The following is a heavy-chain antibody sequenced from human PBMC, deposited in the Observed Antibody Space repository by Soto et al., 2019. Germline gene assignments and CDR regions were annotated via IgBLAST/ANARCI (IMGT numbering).Heavy chain of an antibody. CDR3: ARDTITTPRLHLGELSLLTDY. CDR2: IKQDGSEK. J-gene: IGHJ4*02. Sequence: GGSLRLSCAASGFTFSSYWMSWVRQAPGKGLEWVANIKQDGSEKYYVDSVKGRFTISRDNAKNSLYLQMNSLRAEDTAVYYCARDTITTPRLHLGELSLLTDYWGQGTLGTVSS. CDR1: GFTFSSYW. D-gene: IGHD3-16*02. V-gene: IGHV3-7*01.